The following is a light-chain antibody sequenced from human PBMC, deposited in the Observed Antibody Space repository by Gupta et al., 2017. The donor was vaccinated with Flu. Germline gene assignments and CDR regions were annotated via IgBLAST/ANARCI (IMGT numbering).Light chain of an antibody. J-gene: IGLJ3*02. CDR3: QTWGTGASV. CDR2: LVMDGSH. V-gene: IGLV4-69*01. CDR1: SEHINYA. Sequence: VRLTCTLSSEHINYASAWHRQQPEKGPRLLMKLVMDGSHSRGDGIPDRFSGASSGADRYLTISSRQSEDDANDYCQTWGTGASVFGGGTKLTVL.